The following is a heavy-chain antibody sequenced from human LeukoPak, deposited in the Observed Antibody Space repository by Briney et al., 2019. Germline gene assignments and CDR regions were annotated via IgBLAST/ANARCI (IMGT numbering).Heavy chain of an antibody. J-gene: IGHJ4*02. CDR2: INLSGGST. V-gene: IGHV1-46*01. CDR1: GYTFTSYY. Sequence: GASVKLSCNASGYTFTSYYMHWVRQAPAQGLEWMGIINLSGGSTSYAQKFQGRVTMTRDTSTSTVYMELSSLRSEDTAVYYCARETGDYSRGLDYWGQGTLVTVSS. D-gene: IGHD4-17*01. CDR3: ARETGDYSRGLDY.